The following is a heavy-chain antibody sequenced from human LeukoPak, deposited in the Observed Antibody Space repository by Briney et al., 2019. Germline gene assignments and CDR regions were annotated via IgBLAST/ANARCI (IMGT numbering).Heavy chain of an antibody. CDR3: ASFRAASY. V-gene: IGHV1-18*01. J-gene: IGHJ4*02. CDR2: ISAYNGNT. CDR1: GYTFTSYG. Sequence: ASVTVSCKASGYTFTSYGISWVRRAPGQGLEWMGWISAYNGNTNYPQKLQGRVTMTTDTSTSTAYMELRSLRSDDSDGYYCASFRAASYWGQGTLVTVSS. D-gene: IGHD2-15*01.